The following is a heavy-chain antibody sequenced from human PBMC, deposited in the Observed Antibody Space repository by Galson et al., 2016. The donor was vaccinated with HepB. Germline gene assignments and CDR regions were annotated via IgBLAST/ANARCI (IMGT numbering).Heavy chain of an antibody. CDR2: INHSGTI. D-gene: IGHD2-2*01. V-gene: IGHV4-34*01. J-gene: IGHJ5*02. Sequence: TLSLTCAVYGGSFSDYYWSWIRQPPGKGLEWIGEINHSGTINYNPSLKSRVTISVDTSKNQFSLNLGSVTAADTAAYYCARRTVVPTAGNWFDPWGQGTLVTVSS. CDR1: GGSFSDYY. CDR3: ARRTVVPTAGNWFDP.